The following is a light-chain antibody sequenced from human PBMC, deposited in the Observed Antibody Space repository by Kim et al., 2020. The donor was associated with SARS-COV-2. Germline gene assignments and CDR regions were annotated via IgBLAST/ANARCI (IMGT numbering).Light chain of an antibody. J-gene: IGKJ4*01. CDR3: QQRSNLGT. Sequence: EIVLTQSPATLSLSPGERATLSCRASQSVSSYLAWYQQKPGQAPRLLIYDASNRATGIPARFSGSGSGTDFTLTISSLEPEDFAVYYCQQRSNLGTFGGGTKVDIK. CDR2: DAS. CDR1: QSVSSY. V-gene: IGKV3-11*01.